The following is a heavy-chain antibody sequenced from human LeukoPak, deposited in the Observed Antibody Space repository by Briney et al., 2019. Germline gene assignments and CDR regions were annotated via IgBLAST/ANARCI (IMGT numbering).Heavy chain of an antibody. CDR3: ARGIADPYSFDS. Sequence: SETLSLTCTVSGGSINFYYWSWIRQPAGKGLEWIGRIYSTGSTNYSPSLTSRVTISVDKSKNQFSLNLSSVTAADTAVYYCARGIADPYSFDSWGQGTLVTVSS. CDR1: GGSINFYY. V-gene: IGHV4-4*07. D-gene: IGHD6-13*01. J-gene: IGHJ4*02. CDR2: IYSTGST.